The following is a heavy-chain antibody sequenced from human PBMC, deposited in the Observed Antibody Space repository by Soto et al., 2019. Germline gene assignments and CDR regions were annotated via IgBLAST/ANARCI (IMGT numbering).Heavy chain of an antibody. CDR3: AGYKKQWMVRYYYGMGV. CDR2: IYYSGST. D-gene: IGHD6-19*01. Sequence: TETLSLTCTVSGGSISSSSYYWGWIRQPPGKGLEWIGSIYYSGSTYYNPSLKSRVTISVDTSKNQFSLKLSSVTAADTAVYYCAGYKKQWMVRYYYGMGVWGQGTTVTVSS. CDR1: GGSISSSSYY. J-gene: IGHJ6*02. V-gene: IGHV4-39*01.